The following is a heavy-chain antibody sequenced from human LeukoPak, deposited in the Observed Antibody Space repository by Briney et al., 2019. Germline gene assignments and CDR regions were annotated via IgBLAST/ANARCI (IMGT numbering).Heavy chain of an antibody. CDR3: ARGWAYYYDSSGHYYFDD. Sequence: GASVTVSCKASGYTFTGYYMHWVRQAPGQGLEWMGWINPNSGGTNYAQKFQGRVTMTRDTSISTAYMELSRLGSDDTAVYYCARGWAYYYDSSGHYYFDDWGQGTLVTVSS. CDR2: INPNSGGT. V-gene: IGHV1-2*02. D-gene: IGHD3-22*01. CDR1: GYTFTGYY. J-gene: IGHJ4*02.